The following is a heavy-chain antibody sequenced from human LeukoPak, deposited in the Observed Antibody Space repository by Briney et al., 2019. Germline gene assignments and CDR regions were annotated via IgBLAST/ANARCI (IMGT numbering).Heavy chain of an antibody. CDR2: INPSGGST. V-gene: IGHV1-46*01. D-gene: IGHD4-17*01. CDR1: GYTFTSYY. J-gene: IGHJ5*02. CDR3: ARGGYGDYPWFDP. Sequence: ASVKVSCKASGYTFTSYYMHWARQAPGQGLEWMGIINPSGGSTSYAQKFQGRVTMTRDTSTSTVYMELSSLRSEDTAVYYCARGGYGDYPWFDPWGQGTLVTVS.